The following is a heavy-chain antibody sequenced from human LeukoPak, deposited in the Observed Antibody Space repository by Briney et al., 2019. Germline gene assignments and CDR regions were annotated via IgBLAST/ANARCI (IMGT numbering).Heavy chain of an antibody. J-gene: IGHJ4*02. V-gene: IGHV1-2*02. D-gene: IGHD5/OR15-5a*01. CDR2: NNPRSGGT. Sequence: GASVKVSCKASGYTFTDYYIHWVRQSPGQGLEWMGWNNPRSGGTNYAQKFQGRVTMTRDTSISAAYMDLRRLISDDTAVYYCARFDQVSETAGGYWGQGTLVTVSS. CDR3: ARFDQVSETAGGY. CDR1: GYTFTDYY.